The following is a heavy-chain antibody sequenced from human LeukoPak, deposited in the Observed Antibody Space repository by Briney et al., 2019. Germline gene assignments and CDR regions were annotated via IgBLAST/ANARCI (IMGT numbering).Heavy chain of an antibody. CDR3: AREDRNILTGYYLDY. Sequence: ASVKVSCKASGYTFTGYYMHWVRQAPGQGLEWMGWINPNSGGTNYAQKFQGRVTMTRDTSISTAYMELSRLRSDDTAVYYCAREDRNILTGYYLDYWGQGTLVTVSS. J-gene: IGHJ4*02. D-gene: IGHD3-9*01. CDR2: INPNSGGT. CDR1: GYTFTGYY. V-gene: IGHV1-2*02.